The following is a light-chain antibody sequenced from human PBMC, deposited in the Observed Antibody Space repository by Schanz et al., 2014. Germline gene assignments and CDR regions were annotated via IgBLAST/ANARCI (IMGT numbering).Light chain of an antibody. CDR1: SSDVGGYNF. CDR3: FSYAGRNTYV. Sequence: QSALTQPPSASGSPGQSVTISCTGTSSDVGGYNFVSWYQQHPGKVPKLMIYGVTKRPSGVSNRFSGSKSGNTASLTISGLQAEDEADYYCFSYAGRNTYVFGGGTKLTVL. V-gene: IGLV2-8*01. J-gene: IGLJ3*02. CDR2: GVT.